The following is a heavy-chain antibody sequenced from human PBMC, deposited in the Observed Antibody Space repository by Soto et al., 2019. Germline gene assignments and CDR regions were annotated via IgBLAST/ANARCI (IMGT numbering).Heavy chain of an antibody. V-gene: IGHV4-34*01. D-gene: IGHD3-16*01. CDR3: AKAEYMVLTFKAFYYGMEV. CDR1: GGAFRGFL. Sequence: SETLSLTCAVYGGAFRGFLWTWIRQRPGKGLEWIGESNHSGSANYNPSLKSRVTISVDTAKTQFSLRLSSVTAADTAVYYCAKAEYMVLTFKAFYYGMEVWGQGTTVSVSS. J-gene: IGHJ6*02. CDR2: SNHSGSA.